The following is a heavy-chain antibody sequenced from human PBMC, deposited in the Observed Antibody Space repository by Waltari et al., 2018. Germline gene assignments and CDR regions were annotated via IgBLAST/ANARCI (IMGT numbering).Heavy chain of an antibody. Sequence: QVQLQESGPGLVKPSQTLSLTCTVSGGSISSGGYYWSWIRQHPGKGLEWIGYIYYSGSTYYNPSLTSRVTISVDTSKNQFSLKLSSVTAADTAVYYCARVSYYDSSGYYYFDYWGQGTLVTVSS. CDR1: GGSISSGGYY. V-gene: IGHV4-31*03. J-gene: IGHJ4*02. CDR2: IYYSGST. D-gene: IGHD3-22*01. CDR3: ARVSYYDSSGYYYFDY.